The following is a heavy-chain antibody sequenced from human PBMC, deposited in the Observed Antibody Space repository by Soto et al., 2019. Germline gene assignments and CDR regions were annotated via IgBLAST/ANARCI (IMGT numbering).Heavy chain of an antibody. CDR2: IIPILGIA. D-gene: IGHD6-19*01. J-gene: IGHJ4*02. Sequence: QVQLVQSGAEVKKPGSSVKVSCKASGGTFSSYTISWVRQAPGQGLEWMGRIIPILGIANYAQKFQGRVTITADKSTSTAYMELSSLRSEDTAVYCCARDIIAVAGSAPLDYWGQGTLVTVSS. CDR1: GGTFSSYT. V-gene: IGHV1-69*08. CDR3: ARDIIAVAGSAPLDY.